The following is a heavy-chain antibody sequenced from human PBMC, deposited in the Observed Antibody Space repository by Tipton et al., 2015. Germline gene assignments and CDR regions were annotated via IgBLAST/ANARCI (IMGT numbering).Heavy chain of an antibody. Sequence: TLSLTCDVSGYSISSGYYWSWIRQPPGKGLEWIGSFFHSGNTFHNPSLKSRVTMSRDTSKNQFSLKLTSVTAAGTAVYYCACQDYDSLTRDYQTVDYWGQGTLVTVSS. V-gene: IGHV4-38-2*01. CDR3: ACQDYDSLTRDYQTVDY. CDR2: FFHSGNT. D-gene: IGHD3-9*01. J-gene: IGHJ4*02. CDR1: GYSISSGYY.